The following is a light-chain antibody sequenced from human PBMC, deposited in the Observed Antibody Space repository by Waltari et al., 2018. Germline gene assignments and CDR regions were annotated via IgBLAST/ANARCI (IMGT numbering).Light chain of an antibody. CDR2: HAS. CDR1: QSISKY. Sequence: EIVLTQSPGTLSLSPGERATLACRASQSISKYLAWYQQKPGQAPRLLIYHASSRAAGIPYRCSGSGSRTDFSGSISRLEPEGIAVYYCQHYVSLPVTFGQGTKVEIK. CDR3: QHYVSLPVT. V-gene: IGKV3-20*01. J-gene: IGKJ1*01.